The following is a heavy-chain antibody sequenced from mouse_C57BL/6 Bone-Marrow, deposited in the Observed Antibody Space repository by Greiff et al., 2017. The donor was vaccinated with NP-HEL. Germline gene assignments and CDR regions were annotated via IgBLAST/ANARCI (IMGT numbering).Heavy chain of an antibody. V-gene: IGHV1-85*01. Sequence: QVHVKQSGPELVKPGASVKLSCKASGYTFTSYDINWVKQRPGQGLEWIGWIYPRDGSTKYNEKFKGKATLTVDTSSSTAYMELHSLSSEDSAVYFCARKGGVWGQGTTLTVSS. CDR3: ARKGGV. CDR1: GYTFTSYD. CDR2: IYPRDGST. J-gene: IGHJ2*01.